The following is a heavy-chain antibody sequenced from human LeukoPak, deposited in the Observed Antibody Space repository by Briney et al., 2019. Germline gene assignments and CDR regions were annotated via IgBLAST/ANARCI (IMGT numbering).Heavy chain of an antibody. J-gene: IGHJ4*02. D-gene: IGHD5-12*01. CDR3: ARGLMVATIYYFDY. Sequence: SETLSLTCTVSGGSISSYYWSWIRQPAGKRLEWIGRIYTSGSTNYNPSLKSPVTMSVDTSKNQFSLKLSSVTAADTAVYYCARGLMVATIYYFDYWGQGTLVTVSS. CDR2: IYTSGST. CDR1: GGSISSYY. V-gene: IGHV4-4*07.